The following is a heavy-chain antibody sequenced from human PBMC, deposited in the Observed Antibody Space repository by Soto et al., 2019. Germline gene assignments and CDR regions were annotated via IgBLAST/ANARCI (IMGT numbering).Heavy chain of an antibody. D-gene: IGHD2-8*01. CDR2: IKNKIEGGTT. CDR1: GFTLSNAW. J-gene: IGHJ4*02. Sequence: GSLILSCAASGFTLSNAWVSWVRQAPGKGLEWVGRIKNKIEGGTTDYAVPVKGRFTISRDDSKNMLYLQMNSLITEDTAVYYCDPNWNFDYWGQGTPVTVSS. V-gene: IGHV3-15*01. CDR3: DPNWNFDY.